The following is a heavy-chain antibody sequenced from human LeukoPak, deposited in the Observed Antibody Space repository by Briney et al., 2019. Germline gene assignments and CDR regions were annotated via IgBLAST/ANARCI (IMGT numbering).Heavy chain of an antibody. D-gene: IGHD3-22*01. Sequence: ASVKVSCKASGYTFTSYYMHWVRQAPGQGLEWMGIINRSGGSTSYAQKFRGRVTMTRDMSTSTVYMEMSSLRSEDTAVYYCARDREYYDSSGYYPYWYFHLWGRGTLVTVSS. CDR1: GYTFTSYY. V-gene: IGHV1-46*01. CDR3: ARDREYYDSSGYYPYWYFHL. J-gene: IGHJ2*01. CDR2: INRSGGST.